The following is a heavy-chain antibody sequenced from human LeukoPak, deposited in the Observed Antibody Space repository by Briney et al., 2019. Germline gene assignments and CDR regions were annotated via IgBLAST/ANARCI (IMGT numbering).Heavy chain of an antibody. D-gene: IGHD4-17*01. CDR3: ARGHYDLAP. V-gene: IGHV4-59*01. CDR1: GGSISDNY. Sequence: SEPLSLTCTVSGGSISDNYWSWIRPPPRKGLEWMGYISSSGSTQYDPSLESRLTISLDTSKNQVSLKLRSVTAADTAIYFCARGHYDLAPWGQGILVTVSS. J-gene: IGHJ5*02. CDR2: ISSSGST.